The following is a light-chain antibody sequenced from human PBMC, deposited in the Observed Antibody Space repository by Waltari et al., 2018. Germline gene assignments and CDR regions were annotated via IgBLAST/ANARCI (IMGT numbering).Light chain of an antibody. CDR2: RDE. V-gene: IGLV1-47*01. Sequence: QSALTQPPSASGTPGQRVAITCSGGSSSTAPAYGHWYQHVPGTAPKLLIFRDEQRPYGVPDRFSGSKSGTSASLVISELRSEDEADYYCASWDDGLSEVVFGGGTRLTVL. CDR3: ASWDDGLSEVV. CDR1: SSSTAPAY. J-gene: IGLJ2*01.